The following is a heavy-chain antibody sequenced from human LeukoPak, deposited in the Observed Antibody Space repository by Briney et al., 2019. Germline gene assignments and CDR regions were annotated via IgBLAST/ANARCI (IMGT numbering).Heavy chain of an antibody. J-gene: IGHJ5*02. V-gene: IGHV3-66*01. D-gene: IGHD6-13*01. CDR3: AREVTEAAAPNNWFDP. CDR2: TYSGGST. CDR1: GFIVSSNY. Sequence: GGSLRLSCAASGFIVSSNYMRWVRQAPGKGLEWVSVTYSGGSTYYADSVKGRFTISRDNSKNTLYLQMNSLRAEDTAVYYCAREVTEAAAPNNWFDPWGQGTLVTVSS.